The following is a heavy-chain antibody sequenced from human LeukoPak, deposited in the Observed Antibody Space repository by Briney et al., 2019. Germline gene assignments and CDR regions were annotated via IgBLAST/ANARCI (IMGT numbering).Heavy chain of an antibody. V-gene: IGHV4-59*01. J-gene: IGHJ4*02. D-gene: IGHD6-19*01. CDR2: IYYSGTT. CDR3: ARDSGSGWYNY. CDR1: GGSISSYY. Sequence: SETLSLTCSVSGGSISSYYWSWIRQPPGKGLEWIGYIYYSGTTSYNPSLKGRVTISVDTSKNQFSLKLSSVTAADTAVYYCARDSGSGWYNYWGQGTLVTVSS.